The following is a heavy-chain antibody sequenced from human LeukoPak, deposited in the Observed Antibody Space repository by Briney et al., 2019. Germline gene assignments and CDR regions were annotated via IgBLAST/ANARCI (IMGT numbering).Heavy chain of an antibody. J-gene: IGHJ4*02. CDR1: GGSISSGGYS. V-gene: IGHV4-30-2*01. CDR2: IYHSGST. CDR3: ARAGSLGGARYY. D-gene: IGHD3-10*01. Sequence: RTSQTLSLTCAVSGGSISSGGYSWSWIRQPPGKGLEWIGYIYHSGSTYYNPSLKSRVTISLDTSKNQFFLKLDSVTAADTAVYYCARAGSLGGARYYWGQGTLVTVSS.